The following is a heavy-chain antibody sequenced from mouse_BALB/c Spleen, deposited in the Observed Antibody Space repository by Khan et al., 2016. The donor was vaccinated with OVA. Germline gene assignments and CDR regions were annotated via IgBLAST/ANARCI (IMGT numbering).Heavy chain of an antibody. D-gene: IGHD2-14*01. CDR2: INTYTGEP. Sequence: QIQLVQSGPELKKPGEIVKISCKASGYTFTNYGMNWVKQAPGKGLKWMGWINTYTGEPTYADDFKGRFAFSLETSASTAYLQISNLKNEDMATFFCARTYYSYDRYFDVWGAGTTVTVSS. J-gene: IGHJ1*01. CDR1: GYTFTNYG. V-gene: IGHV9-1*02. CDR3: ARTYYSYDRYFDV.